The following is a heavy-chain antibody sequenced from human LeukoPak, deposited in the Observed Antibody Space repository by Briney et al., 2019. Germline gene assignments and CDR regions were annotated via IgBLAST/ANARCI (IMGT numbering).Heavy chain of an antibody. J-gene: IGHJ4*02. CDR1: GFAFSSYA. CDR3: ARSGMAVAATPWD. CDR2: IKQDGSEK. Sequence: GGSLRLSCAASGFAFSSYAMSWVRQAPGKGLEWVANIKQDGSEKYYVDSVKGRFTISRDNARNSLYLQMNSLRAEDTAVYYCARSGMAVAATPWDWGQGTLVTVSS. V-gene: IGHV3-7*05. D-gene: IGHD6-19*01.